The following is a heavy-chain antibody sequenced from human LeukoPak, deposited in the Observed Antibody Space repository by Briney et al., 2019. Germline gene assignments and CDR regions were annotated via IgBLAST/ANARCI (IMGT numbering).Heavy chain of an antibody. CDR2: ISGSAGST. J-gene: IGHJ4*02. V-gene: IGHV3-23*01. Sequence: GGSLRLSCAASGFTFSRYAMNWVRQTPGKGLEWVSGISGSAGSTYYADSVKGRFTISRDNSKNTVYLQMNSLRAEDTAVYYCAKPLTAYYMGQFDYWGQGTLVTVSS. CDR1: GFTFSRYA. D-gene: IGHD3-9*01. CDR3: AKPLTAYYMGQFDY.